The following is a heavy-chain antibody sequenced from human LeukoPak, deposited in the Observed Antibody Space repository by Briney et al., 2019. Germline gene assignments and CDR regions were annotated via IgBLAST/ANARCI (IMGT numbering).Heavy chain of an antibody. CDR1: GFTFSSYA. D-gene: IGHD3-22*01. V-gene: IGHV3-23*01. Sequence: GGSLRLSCAASGFTFSSYAMSWVRQAPGKGLEWVSAISGSGGSTYYADSVKGRFTISRDNSKNTLYLQMNSLRAEDTAVYYCAKDRAYYYDSSGYYLPPAFDYWGQGTLVTVSS. CDR2: ISGSGGST. CDR3: AKDRAYYYDSSGYYLPPAFDY. J-gene: IGHJ4*02.